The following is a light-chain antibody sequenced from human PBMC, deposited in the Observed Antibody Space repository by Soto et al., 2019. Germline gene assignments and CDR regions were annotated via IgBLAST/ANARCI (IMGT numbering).Light chain of an antibody. J-gene: IGKJ2*01. V-gene: IGKV4-1*01. CDR3: QQYDNLPYI. CDR2: WAS. CDR1: QSVLYSSNDRSY. Sequence: EIVMTQSPDSLAVSLGERATIKCKSSQSVLYSSNDRSYLAWFQQKPGQPPKALIYWASSRESGVPDRFSGSGSGTDFTFTITSLQPEDIGTYFCQQYDNLPYIFGQGTKLEIK.